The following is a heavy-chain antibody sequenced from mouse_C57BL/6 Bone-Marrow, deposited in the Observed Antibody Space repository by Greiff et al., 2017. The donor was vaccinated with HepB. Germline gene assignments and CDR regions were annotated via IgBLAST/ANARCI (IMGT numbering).Heavy chain of an antibody. J-gene: IGHJ2*01. CDR2: IYPRSGNT. CDR3: ARSRDGNYYVDY. Sequence: QVQLQQSGAELARPGASVKLSCKASGYTFTSYGISWVKQRTGQGLEWIGEIYPRSGNTYYNEKFKGKATLTADKSSSTAYMELRSLTSEDSAVYFCARSRDGNYYVDYWGQGTTLTVSS. D-gene: IGHD2-1*01. V-gene: IGHV1-81*01. CDR1: GYTFTSYG.